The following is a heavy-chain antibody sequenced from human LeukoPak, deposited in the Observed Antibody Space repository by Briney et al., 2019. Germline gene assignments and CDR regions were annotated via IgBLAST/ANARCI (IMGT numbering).Heavy chain of an antibody. D-gene: IGHD1-26*01. CDR2: FDPEDGET. CDR3: ATTSYSGSYRRSFFDY. V-gene: IGHV1-24*01. Sequence: GASVKVSCKVSGYTLTELSMHWVRQAPGKGLEWMGGFDPEDGETIYAQKFQGRVTMTEDTSTDTAYMELSSLRSEDTAVYYCATTSYSGSYRRSFFDYWGQGTLVTVSS. J-gene: IGHJ4*02. CDR1: GYTLTELS.